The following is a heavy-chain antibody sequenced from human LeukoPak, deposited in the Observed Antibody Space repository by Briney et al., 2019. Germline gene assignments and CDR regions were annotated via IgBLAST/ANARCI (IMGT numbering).Heavy chain of an antibody. Sequence: APVKVSCKASGGTFSSYAISWVRQAPGQGLEWMGGIIPIFGTANYAQKFQGRVTITADESTSTAYMELSSLRSEDSAVYYCARAIVAVTTPNGAFDIWGQGTMVTVSS. CDR2: IIPIFGTA. CDR3: ARAIVAVTTPNGAFDI. CDR1: GGTFSSYA. D-gene: IGHD4-11*01. J-gene: IGHJ3*02. V-gene: IGHV1-69*13.